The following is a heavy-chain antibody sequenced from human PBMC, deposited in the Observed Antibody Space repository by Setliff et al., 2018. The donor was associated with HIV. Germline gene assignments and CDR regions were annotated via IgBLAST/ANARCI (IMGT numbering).Heavy chain of an antibody. CDR3: ARQLSNSLEC. V-gene: IGHV1-2*06. J-gene: IGHJ4*02. CDR2: INPNSGGT. Sequence: ASVKVSCKASGYTFTGNYMHWVRQAPGQGLEWMGRINPNSGGTNYAQKFQGRVTMTRDTSISTAYMELSGLRSDDTAVYYCARQLSNSLECWGQGTPVTVSS. D-gene: IGHD1-1*01. CDR1: GYTFTGNY.